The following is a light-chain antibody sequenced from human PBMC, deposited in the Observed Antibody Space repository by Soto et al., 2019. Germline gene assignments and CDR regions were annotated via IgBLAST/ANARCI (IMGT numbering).Light chain of an antibody. CDR1: QSISIN. Sequence: EIVLTQSPATLSVSPGDRVTLSCRASQSISINLAWYQHKPGQAPGLLIPGASTRATGIPARISGSGSGTEFTLTISSLQSEDFAVYYCQQFRNWPWTFGQGTKVDIK. J-gene: IGKJ1*01. CDR2: GAS. V-gene: IGKV3D-15*01. CDR3: QQFRNWPWT.